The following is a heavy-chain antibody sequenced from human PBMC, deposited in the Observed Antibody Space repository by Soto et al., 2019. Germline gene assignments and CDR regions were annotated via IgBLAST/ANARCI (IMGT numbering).Heavy chain of an antibody. J-gene: IGHJ6*02. V-gene: IGHV6-1*01. CDR1: GDSVSSNSAA. Sequence: SQTLSLTCAISGDSVSSNSAAWNWIRQSPSRGLEWLGRTYYRSKWYNDYAVSVKSQITINPDTSKNQFSLQLNSVTPEDTAVYYCASGVAAHYYYGMDVWGQGTTVTVSS. CDR2: TYYRSKWYN. CDR3: ASGVAAHYYYGMDV. D-gene: IGHD6-6*01.